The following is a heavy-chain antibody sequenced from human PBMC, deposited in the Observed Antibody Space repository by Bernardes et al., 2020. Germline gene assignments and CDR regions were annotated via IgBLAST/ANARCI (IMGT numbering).Heavy chain of an antibody. CDR1: GGSISSYY. Sequence: SATLSLTCTVSGGSISSYYWSWIRQPPGKGLEWIGYIYYSGSTNYNPSLKRRVTISVDTSKHQFSLKLSSVTAADTAVYYCARADSSGKAVSFDYWGQGTLVTVSS. CDR2: IYYSGST. J-gene: IGHJ4*02. D-gene: IGHD6-19*01. V-gene: IGHV4-59*01. CDR3: ARADSSGKAVSFDY.